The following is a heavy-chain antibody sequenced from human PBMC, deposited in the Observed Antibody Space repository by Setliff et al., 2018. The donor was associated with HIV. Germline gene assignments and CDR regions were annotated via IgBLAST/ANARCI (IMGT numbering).Heavy chain of an antibody. D-gene: IGHD5-18*01. CDR3: AREGRQLWFFDF. CDR2: VYIRGSP. V-gene: IGHV4-4*07. Sequence: SETLSLTCTVSGGSISAYYWNWFRQPAGKGLEWIGRVYIRGSPNSNPSLMSRVTTSIDTSKNQFSLRLSSVTAADTAVYYCAREGRQLWFFDFWGQGALVTVSS. CDR1: GGSISAYY. J-gene: IGHJ4*02.